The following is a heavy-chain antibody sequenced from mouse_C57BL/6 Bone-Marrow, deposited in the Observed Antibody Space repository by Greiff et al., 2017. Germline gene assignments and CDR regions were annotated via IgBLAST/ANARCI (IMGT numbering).Heavy chain of an antibody. J-gene: IGHJ3*01. CDR2: ISDGGSYT. CDR3: ARDRGYSNYRFAY. V-gene: IGHV5-4*01. CDR1: GFTFSSYA. D-gene: IGHD2-5*01. Sequence: EVQRVESGGGLVKPGGSLKLSCAASGFTFSSYAMSWARQTPEKRLEWVATISDGGSYTYYPDNVKGRFTISRDNAKNNLYLQMSHLKSEDTAMYYCARDRGYSNYRFAYWGQGTLVTVSA.